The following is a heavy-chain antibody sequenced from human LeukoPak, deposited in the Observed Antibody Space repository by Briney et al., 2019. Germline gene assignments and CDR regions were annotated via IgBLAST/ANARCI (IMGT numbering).Heavy chain of an antibody. CDR3: AKDRGSGSYFDY. V-gene: IGHV3-23*01. CDR2: ISGSGGST. Sequence: QTGGSLRPSCAASGFTFSSYAMSWVRQAPGKGLEWVSAISGSGGSTYYADSVKGRFTISRDNSKNTLYLQMNSLRAEDTAVYYCAKDRGSGSYFDYWGQGTLVTVSS. CDR1: GFTFSSYA. J-gene: IGHJ4*02. D-gene: IGHD1-26*01.